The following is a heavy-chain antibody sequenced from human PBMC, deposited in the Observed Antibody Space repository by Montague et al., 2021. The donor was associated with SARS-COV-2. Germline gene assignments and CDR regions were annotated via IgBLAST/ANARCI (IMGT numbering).Heavy chain of an antibody. V-gene: IGHV3-23*03. Sequence: SLRLSGAASGFTVSHYAMSWVRQAPGKGLEWVSVIYSGCSSPYYSDSCXVRFTISRDNSKNTLYLQMNSLRAEDTAVYYCAKDPHYDFWSGYYFDYWGQGTLVTAPS. J-gene: IGHJ4*02. CDR2: IYSGCSSP. CDR3: AKDPHYDFWSGYYFDY. D-gene: IGHD3-3*01. CDR1: GFTVSHYA.